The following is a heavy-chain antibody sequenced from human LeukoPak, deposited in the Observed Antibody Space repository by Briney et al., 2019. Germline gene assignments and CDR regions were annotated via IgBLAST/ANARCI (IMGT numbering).Heavy chain of an antibody. CDR1: GFTVSSNY. CDR2: INPDGNNK. D-gene: IGHD2-8*02. CDR3: AREHWSTPDC. Sequence: GGSLRLSCAASGFTVSSNYMSWVRQAPGKGLEWVANINPDGNNKLYVDSVKGRFSISRDNAKNSLYLQMNSLRVEDTAIYYCAREHWSTPDCWGQGTLVTVSS. V-gene: IGHV3-7*01. J-gene: IGHJ4*02.